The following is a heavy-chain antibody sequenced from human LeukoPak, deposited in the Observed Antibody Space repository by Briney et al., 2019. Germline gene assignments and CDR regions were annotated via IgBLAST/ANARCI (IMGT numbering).Heavy chain of an antibody. CDR3: ARDDLLSGYNFDY. V-gene: IGHV3-48*03. CDR1: GFTFITYD. J-gene: IGHJ4*02. CDR2: ISGSGNTM. D-gene: IGHD3-9*01. Sequence: GGSLRLSCAASGFTFITYDLNWVRQAPGKGLEWVSSISGSGNTMYYADSVKGRFTISRDNAKNSVYLQMTSLRAEDTAVYFCARDDLLSGYNFDYWGQGTLVTVSP.